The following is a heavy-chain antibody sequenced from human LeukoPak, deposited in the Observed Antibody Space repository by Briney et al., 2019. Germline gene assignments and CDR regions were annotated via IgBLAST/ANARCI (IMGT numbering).Heavy chain of an antibody. V-gene: IGHV4-4*09. D-gene: IGHD1-20*01. Sequence: PSETLSLTCTVSGGSVSPYYWSWIRHPPGKGLEWVGIIYSSGTTYYNPSLTGRVTISIDTSKNQFSLKLTSVTAADTAVYYCARSVTGANNWFDPWGQGTLVTVSS. CDR3: ARSVTGANNWFDP. J-gene: IGHJ5*02. CDR1: GGSVSPYY. CDR2: IYSSGTT.